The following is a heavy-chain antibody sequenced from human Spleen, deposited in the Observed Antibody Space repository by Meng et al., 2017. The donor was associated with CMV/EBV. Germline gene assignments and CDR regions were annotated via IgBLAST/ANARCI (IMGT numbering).Heavy chain of an antibody. V-gene: IGHV3-23*01. CDR1: GFTFSSYA. D-gene: IGHD3-3*01. J-gene: IGHJ3*02. CDR3: AKDLQTYYDFRGHAFDI. CDR2: VSGSAAST. Sequence: GGSLRLSCAASGFTFSSYAMTWVRQAPGKGLEWVSSVSGSAASTYYADSVKGRFTISRDNSKNTLYLQMNSLRAEDTAVYYCAKDLQTYYDFRGHAFDIWGQGTMVTVSS.